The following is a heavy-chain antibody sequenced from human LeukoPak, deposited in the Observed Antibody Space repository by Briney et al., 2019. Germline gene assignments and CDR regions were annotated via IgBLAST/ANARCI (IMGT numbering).Heavy chain of an antibody. CDR2: ISGSGGST. J-gene: IGHJ4*02. CDR1: GFTFSSYS. Sequence: GGSLRLSCAASGFTFSSYSMNWVRQAPGKGLEWVSAISGSGGSTYYADSVKGRFTISRDNSKNTLYLQMNSLRAEDTAVYYCATIPEKYYYGSGSYYDYWGQGTLVTVSS. V-gene: IGHV3-23*01. D-gene: IGHD3-10*01. CDR3: ATIPEKYYYGSGSYYDY.